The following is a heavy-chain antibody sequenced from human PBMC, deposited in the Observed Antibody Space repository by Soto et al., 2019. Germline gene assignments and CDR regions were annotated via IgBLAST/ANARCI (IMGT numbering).Heavy chain of an antibody. V-gene: IGHV4-34*01. CDR2: INHSGST. J-gene: IGHJ5*01. D-gene: IGHD5-12*01. CDR1: GGSFSNYY. CDR3: ARASRDGYNYGWFDP. Sequence: SETLSLTCAIYGGSFSNYYWSWIRQRPGKGLEWIVEINHSGSTNYNPSLKSRVTLSVDTSKNQFSLQLSSVTAADTAVYYCARASRDGYNYGWFDPWGQGTLVTVSS.